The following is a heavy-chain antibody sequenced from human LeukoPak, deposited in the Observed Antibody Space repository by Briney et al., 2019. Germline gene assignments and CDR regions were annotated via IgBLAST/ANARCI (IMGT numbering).Heavy chain of an antibody. CDR3: ARGFGESEYYYYGMDV. CDR1: GGSISSSSYY. J-gene: IGHJ6*02. D-gene: IGHD3-10*01. V-gene: IGHV4-39*01. CDR2: NYYAGGT. Sequence: SETLSLTCTVSGGSISSSSYYWGWIRQPPGRGLDWIGTNYYAGGTYYNPSLKSRVTISVDTSKNQFSLRLSSVTAADTAVYYCARGFGESEYYYYGMDVGGQGTTVTVSS.